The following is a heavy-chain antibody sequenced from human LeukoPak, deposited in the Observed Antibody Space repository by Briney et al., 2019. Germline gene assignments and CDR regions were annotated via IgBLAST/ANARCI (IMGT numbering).Heavy chain of an antibody. CDR1: GFTFSSYS. CDR3: ARDRGYSTYY. J-gene: IGHJ4*02. Sequence: GGSLRLSCAASGFTFSSYSMNWVRQAPGKGLEWVSSISYSGSYIYYADSVKGRFTISRDNAKNSLYLQMNSLRAEDTAVYYCARDRGYSTYYWGQGTLVTVSS. CDR2: ISYSGSYI. D-gene: IGHD6-13*01. V-gene: IGHV3-21*01.